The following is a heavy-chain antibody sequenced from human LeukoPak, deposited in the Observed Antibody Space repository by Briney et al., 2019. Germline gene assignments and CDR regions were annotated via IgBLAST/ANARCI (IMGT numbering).Heavy chain of an antibody. CDR2: VYHSGSI. J-gene: IGHJ5*02. V-gene: IGHV4-59*01. CDR3: AREGDTVTTDKGFDP. D-gene: IGHD4-17*01. CDR1: GGSISSYS. Sequence: SETLSLTCTVSGGSISSYSWNWIRQSPGKGLEWIGRVYHSGSINYNPSLKSRVTISVDTSKNQFSLKLSSVTVADTAVYYCAREGDTVTTDKGFDPWGQGTLVAVSS.